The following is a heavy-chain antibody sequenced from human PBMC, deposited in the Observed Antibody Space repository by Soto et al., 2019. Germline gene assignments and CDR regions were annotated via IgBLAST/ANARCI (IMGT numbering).Heavy chain of an antibody. Sequence: SLKVSCKASGGTFSSYAISWVRQAPGQGLEWMGGIIPIFGTANYAQKFQGRVTITADESTSTAYMELSSLRSEDTAVYYCAGEGDYGGNSYYYYGMDVWGQGTTVTVSS. CDR1: GGTFSSYA. CDR2: IIPIFGTA. J-gene: IGHJ6*02. D-gene: IGHD4-17*01. V-gene: IGHV1-69*13. CDR3: AGEGDYGGNSYYYYGMDV.